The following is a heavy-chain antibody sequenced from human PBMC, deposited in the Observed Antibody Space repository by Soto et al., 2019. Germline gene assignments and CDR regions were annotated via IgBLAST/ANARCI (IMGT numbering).Heavy chain of an antibody. D-gene: IGHD2-2*01. J-gene: IGHJ4*02. CDR1: GFTFSSYY. CDR3: ARGPRGLYHHDY. CDR2: MNQDGSEK. V-gene: IGHV3-7*02. Sequence: PGGSLRLSCAASGFTFSSYYMTWVRQAPGEGLEWLANMNQDGSEKYYVDSVKGRFTISRDNAKNTLYLQMNSLRVDDTAVYYCARGPRGLYHHDYWGQGALITVSS.